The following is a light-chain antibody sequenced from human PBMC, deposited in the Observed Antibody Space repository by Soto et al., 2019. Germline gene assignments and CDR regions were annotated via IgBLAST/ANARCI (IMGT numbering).Light chain of an antibody. J-gene: IGKJ2*01. CDR2: GAS. CDR3: QQYCSSLLT. CDR1: QSVSSSS. Sequence: EIVLTQSPGTLSLSPGERATLSCRASQSVSSSSLAWYQQKPGQAPRLLIYGASSRATGIPDRFSGSGSGTDVTITISRLEPADFAVDYCQQYCSSLLTFGQGTKLEIK. V-gene: IGKV3-20*01.